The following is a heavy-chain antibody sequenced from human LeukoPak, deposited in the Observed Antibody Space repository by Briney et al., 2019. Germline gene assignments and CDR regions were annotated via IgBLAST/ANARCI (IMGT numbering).Heavy chain of an antibody. CDR1: GFTFSSYS. J-gene: IGHJ4*02. D-gene: IGHD3-22*01. CDR3: ARVSLDGITMIVVGRLDY. Sequence: AGGSLRLSCAASGFTFSSYSMNWVRQAPGKGLEWVSYISSSSSTIYYADSVKGRFTISRDNAKNSLYLQMNSLRAEDTAVYYCARVSLDGITMIVVGRLDYWGQGTLVTVSS. CDR2: ISSSSSTI. V-gene: IGHV3-48*04.